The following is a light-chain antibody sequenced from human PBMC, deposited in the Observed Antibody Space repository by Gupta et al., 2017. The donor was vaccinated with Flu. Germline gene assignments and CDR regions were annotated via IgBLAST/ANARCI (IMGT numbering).Light chain of an antibody. J-gene: IGLJ2*01. V-gene: IGLV1-47*01. Sequence: QSVLTQPPSASGAPGQRVTISCSESGYTVGTVYIYWYQKGPGTAPNLLIYRSDRRPSGVPDRFSGSRSGTSAALAISGLRSEDEADYYCEAWDDRLLSGVVFGGGTKLTVL. CDR1: GYTVGTVY. CDR2: RSD. CDR3: EAWDDRLLSGVV.